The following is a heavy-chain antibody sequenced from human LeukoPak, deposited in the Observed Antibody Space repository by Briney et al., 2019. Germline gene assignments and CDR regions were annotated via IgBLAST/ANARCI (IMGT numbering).Heavy chain of an antibody. V-gene: IGHV4/OR15-8*02. D-gene: IGHD1-26*01. CDR1: GGSISGTSW. CDR3: SRESGAFCPFGY. J-gene: IGHJ4*02. Sequence: SETLSLTCGVSGGSISGTSWWSWVRQPPGQGLEWIGEISLAGQTNYNPSLNGRVTMSLDKSSNQLSLNLTSVTAADTATYYCSRESGAFCPFGYWGQGTLVIVSS. CDR2: ISLAGQT.